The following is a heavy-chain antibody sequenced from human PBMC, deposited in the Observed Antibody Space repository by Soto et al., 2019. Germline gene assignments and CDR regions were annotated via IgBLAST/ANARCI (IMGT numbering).Heavy chain of an antibody. CDR3: AKGAGATAGILDY. V-gene: IGHV3-7*01. J-gene: IGHJ4*02. CDR1: GFTFTNSW. Sequence: EVQLVESGGGLVQPGGSVRLSCAASGFTFTNSWMNWVRQAPGKGLEWVANIKKDGSEKYYVDSVKGRFTISRDNPTNALFLQMNRLRAEDAAVYYCAKGAGATAGILDYWGQGSLVTVSS. CDR2: IKKDGSEK. D-gene: IGHD6-13*01.